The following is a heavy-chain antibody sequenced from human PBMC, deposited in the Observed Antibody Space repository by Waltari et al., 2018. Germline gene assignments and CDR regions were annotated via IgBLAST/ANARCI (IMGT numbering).Heavy chain of an antibody. CDR3: AKDVEGELYYFDN. CDR2: VGFDGRNK. CDR1: GFSFSSFA. Sequence: VQLVESGGGVVQPGRSLRLSCAASGFSFSSFAMHWVRRSPGKGLDWVAVVGFDGRNKFYAESVKVRFTISRDDSKNTLYLQMESLRAEDTAIYYCAKDVEGELYYFDNWGQGTLVTVSS. D-gene: IGHD3-16*01. J-gene: IGHJ4*02. V-gene: IGHV3-30*18.